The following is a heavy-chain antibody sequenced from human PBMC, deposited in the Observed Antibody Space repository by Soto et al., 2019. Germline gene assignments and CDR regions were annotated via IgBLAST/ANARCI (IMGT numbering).Heavy chain of an antibody. D-gene: IGHD2-21*01. V-gene: IGHV4-4*07. CDR3: ATGMWRYLDL. J-gene: IGHJ2*01. CDR2: VSASART. Sequence: QGQLQESGPGLVKPSATLSLTRTVSGDSIRNVYWSWIRQPAGTGLESMGRVSASARTNYNPSLQSRVTMSLDTSKYLCSLRLSAVSAADTAVYCCATGMWRYLDLWGRGTLVIVSS. CDR1: GDSIRNVY.